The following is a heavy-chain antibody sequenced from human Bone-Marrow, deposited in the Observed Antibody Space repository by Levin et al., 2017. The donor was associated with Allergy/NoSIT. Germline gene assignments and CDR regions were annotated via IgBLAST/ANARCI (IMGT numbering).Heavy chain of an antibody. V-gene: IGHV3-23*01. J-gene: IGHJ6*02. D-gene: IGHD6-13*01. CDR1: GFIFNSYA. Sequence: ESLKISCAASGFIFNSYAMTWVRQAPGKGLEWVSGTSSSDGSTYYADSVKGRFTISRDNSKNTLSLQMNSLRVEDTAVYFCARIAAGTDYGLDVWGRGTTLTVSS. CDR3: ARIAAGTDYGLDV. CDR2: TSSSDGST.